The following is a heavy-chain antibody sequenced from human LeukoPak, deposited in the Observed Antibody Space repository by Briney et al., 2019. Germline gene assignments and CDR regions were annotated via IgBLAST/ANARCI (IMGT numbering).Heavy chain of an antibody. CDR3: ARGRVRDYYDSSGFWWFDP. CDR2: INHSGST. J-gene: IGHJ5*02. D-gene: IGHD3-22*01. V-gene: IGHV4-34*01. Sequence: KASETLSLTCAVYGGSFSGYYWSWIRQPPGKGLEWIGEINHSGSTNYNPSLKSRVTISVDTSKNQFSLKLSSVTAADTAVYYCARGRVRDYYDSSGFWWFDPWGQGTLVTVSS. CDR1: GGSFSGYY.